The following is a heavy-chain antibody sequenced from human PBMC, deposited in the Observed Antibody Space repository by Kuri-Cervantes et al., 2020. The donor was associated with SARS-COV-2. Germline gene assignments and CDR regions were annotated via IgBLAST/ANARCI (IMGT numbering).Heavy chain of an antibody. CDR1: GFTVSSNY. V-gene: IGHV3-23*01. D-gene: IGHD3-9*01. J-gene: IGHJ4*02. CDR2: ISGSGGST. CDR3: ARDLRLGKSLDY. Sequence: GGSLRLSCAASGFTVSSNYMSWVRQAPGKGLEWVSAISGSGGSTYYADSVKGRFTISRDNAKNSVYLQMNSLRAEDTAVYYCARDLRLGKSLDYWGQGTLVTVSS.